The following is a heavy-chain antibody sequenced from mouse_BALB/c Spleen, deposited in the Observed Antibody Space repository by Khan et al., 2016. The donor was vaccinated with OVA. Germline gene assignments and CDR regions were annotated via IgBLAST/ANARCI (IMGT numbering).Heavy chain of an antibody. D-gene: IGHD1-1*01. CDR1: GFTFTSYG. V-gene: IGHV5-17*02. J-gene: IGHJ2*01. CDR2: ISSDSNTI. Sequence: EVELVESGGGLVQSGGSRTLSCAASGFTFTSYGMHWIRQAPEKGLEWVAYISSDSNTIYYADTVKGRFTLSRDNPKNTLFLQITSLRSEDTAIYFCARSNFYGYYLDYWGQGTTLTVSS. CDR3: ARSNFYGYYLDY.